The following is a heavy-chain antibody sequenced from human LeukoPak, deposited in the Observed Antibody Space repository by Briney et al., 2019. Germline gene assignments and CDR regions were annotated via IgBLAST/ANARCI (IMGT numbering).Heavy chain of an antibody. Sequence: PGGSLRLSCAASGFTFSSYGMHWVRQAPGKGLEWVAVISYDGSNKYYADSVKGRFTISRDNSKNTLYLQMNSLRAEDTAVYYCAKDGPETDSSFDYWGQGTLVTVSS. V-gene: IGHV3-30*18. CDR3: AKDGPETDSSFDY. D-gene: IGHD3-3*01. CDR1: GFTFSSYG. CDR2: ISYDGSNK. J-gene: IGHJ4*02.